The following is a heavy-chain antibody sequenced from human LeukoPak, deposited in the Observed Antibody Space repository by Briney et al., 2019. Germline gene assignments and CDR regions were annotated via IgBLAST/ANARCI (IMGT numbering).Heavy chain of an antibody. J-gene: IGHJ4*02. CDR1: GFSFSIYN. CDR2: ISSSSSTM. Sequence: GGSLRLSCAGSGFSFSIYNMNWVRQAPGQGLEWVSYISSSSSTMYYADSVKGRFTISRDNAKNSLYLQMNSLRADDTAVYYCARDPSNFYYYGSGSYPEYWGQGTLVTVSS. CDR3: ARDPSNFYYYGSGSYPEY. V-gene: IGHV3-48*04. D-gene: IGHD3-10*01.